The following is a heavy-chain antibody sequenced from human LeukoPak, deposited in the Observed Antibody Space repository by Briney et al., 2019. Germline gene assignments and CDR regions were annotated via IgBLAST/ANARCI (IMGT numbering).Heavy chain of an antibody. CDR1: GYTFTSYY. V-gene: IGHV1-46*01. J-gene: IGHJ4*02. CDR3: ARGPQNTAMVWELDY. D-gene: IGHD5-18*01. CDR2: INPSGGST. Sequence: GASVKVSCKASGYTFTSYYIHWVRQAPGQGLEWMGFINPSGGSTSYAQKFQGRVTITTDESTSTAYMELSSLRSEDTAVYYCARGPQNTAMVWELDYWGQGTLVTVSS.